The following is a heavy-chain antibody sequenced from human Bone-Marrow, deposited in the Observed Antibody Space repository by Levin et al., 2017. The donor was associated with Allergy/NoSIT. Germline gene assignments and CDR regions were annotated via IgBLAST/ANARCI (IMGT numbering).Heavy chain of an antibody. CDR2: FDPEDGET. CDR3: TTEGGTGSRDAFDI. J-gene: IGHJ3*02. Sequence: ASVKVSCKVSEYTLTDLSIHWVRQAPGKGLEWMGGFDPEDGETIYAQKFQGRVTVTEDTSTDTAYMELSSLGSEDTAVYYCTTEGGTGSRDAFDIWGQGTMVTVSS. D-gene: IGHD3-10*01. V-gene: IGHV1-24*01. CDR1: EYTLTDLS.